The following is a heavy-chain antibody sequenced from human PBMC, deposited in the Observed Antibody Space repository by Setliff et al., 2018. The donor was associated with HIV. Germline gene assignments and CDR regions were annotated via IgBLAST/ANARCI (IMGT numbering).Heavy chain of an antibody. Sequence: SETLSLTCTVSGYSISSDYYWGWIRQPPGKGLEWIGSIYDSENTYYNPSLKSRLSISVDTSKNQFSLKVTSVTAADTATYYCVGRGYNVNRPWGQGNLVTVSS. CDR3: VGRGYNVNRP. D-gene: IGHD5-18*01. V-gene: IGHV4-38-2*02. J-gene: IGHJ5*02. CDR2: IYDSENT. CDR1: GYSISSDYY.